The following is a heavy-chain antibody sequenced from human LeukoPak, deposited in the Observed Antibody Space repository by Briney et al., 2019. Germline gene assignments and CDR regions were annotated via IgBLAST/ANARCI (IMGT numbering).Heavy chain of an antibody. Sequence: ETLXLTCTVSGGSISSSSYYWGWIRQPPGKGLEWIVSIYYSGSTYYNPSLKSRVTISVHTSKNQFSLKLSSLTAADTAVYYCARRKGLILFDYWGQGTLVTVSS. J-gene: IGHJ4*02. D-gene: IGHD3-16*01. V-gene: IGHV4-39*01. CDR3: ARRKGLILFDY. CDR1: GGSISSSSYY. CDR2: IYYSGST.